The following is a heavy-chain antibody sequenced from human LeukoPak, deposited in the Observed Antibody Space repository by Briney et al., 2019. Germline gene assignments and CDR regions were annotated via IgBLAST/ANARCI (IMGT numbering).Heavy chain of an antibody. V-gene: IGHV4-4*07. CDR2: IYTSGST. CDR1: GGSISSYY. Sequence: SETLSLTCTVSGGSISSYYWSWIRQPAGKGLEWIGRIYTSGSTNYNPSLKSRVTMSVDTSKNQFSLKLSSVTAADTAVYYCARVRPHYDILTGYYLPYYYYMDVWGKRTTVTVSS. D-gene: IGHD3-9*01. CDR3: ARVRPHYDILTGYYLPYYYYMDV. J-gene: IGHJ6*03.